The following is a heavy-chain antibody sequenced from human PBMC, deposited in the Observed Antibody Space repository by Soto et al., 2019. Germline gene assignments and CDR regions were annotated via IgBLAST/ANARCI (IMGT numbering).Heavy chain of an antibody. CDR1: GGTFSSYA. V-gene: IGHV1-69*06. D-gene: IGHD3-10*01. J-gene: IGHJ6*02. CDR2: IIPIFGTA. CDR3: ATDYYGSGSYSKYDLYYYYGMDV. Sequence: ASVKVSCKASGGTFSSYAISWVRQAPGQGLEWMGGIIPIFGTANYAQKFQGRVTITADKSTSTAYMELSSLRSEDTAVYYCATDYYGSGSYSKYDLYYYYGMDVWGQGTTVTVSS.